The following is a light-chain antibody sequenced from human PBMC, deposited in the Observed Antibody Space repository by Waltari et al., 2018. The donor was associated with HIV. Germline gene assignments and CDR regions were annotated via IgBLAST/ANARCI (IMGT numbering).Light chain of an antibody. Sequence: QSALTQPASVSGSPGQSITISCTGTSSDVGGYNYVSWYQQHPGKAPKLMIYDVSNRPSGVSKRFYGSKSGNTASLTISGLQAEDEADYYCSSYTSSSTLEVFGGGTKLTVL. J-gene: IGLJ3*02. CDR2: DVS. V-gene: IGLV2-14*01. CDR1: SSDVGGYNY. CDR3: SSYTSSSTLEV.